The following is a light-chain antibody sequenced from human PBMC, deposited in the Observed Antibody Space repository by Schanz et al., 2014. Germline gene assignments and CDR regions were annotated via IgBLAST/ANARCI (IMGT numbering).Light chain of an antibody. CDR2: DVS. CDR3: QSYDSGLSGWV. Sequence: QSVLTQPPSASGSPGQSVTISCTGTSSDVGGYNYVSWYQQHPGKAPKLMIYDVSNRPSGVSNRFSGSKSGNTASLTISGLQAEDEADYYCQSYDSGLSGWVFGGGTKVTVL. V-gene: IGLV2-14*01. J-gene: IGLJ3*02. CDR1: SSDVGGYNY.